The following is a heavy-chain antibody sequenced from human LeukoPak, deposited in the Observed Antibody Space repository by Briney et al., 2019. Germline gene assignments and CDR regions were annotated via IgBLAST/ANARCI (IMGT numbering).Heavy chain of an antibody. CDR1: AFTFSSYA. D-gene: IGHD6-19*01. J-gene: IGHJ4*02. V-gene: IGHV3-23*01. Sequence: PGGSLRLSCAASAFTFSSYAMTWVRQAPGKGLEWVSGITGSSLTTYYADSVKGRFAISRDNSKRTLYLQMNSLRGEDTAVYYCAKATSSGWYLDYWGQGTQVTVSS. CDR2: ITGSSLTT. CDR3: AKATSSGWYLDY.